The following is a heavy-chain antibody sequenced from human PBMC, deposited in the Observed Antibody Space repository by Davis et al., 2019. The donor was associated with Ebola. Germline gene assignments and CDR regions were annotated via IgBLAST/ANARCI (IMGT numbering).Heavy chain of an antibody. CDR1: GGSISSSNW. Sequence: SETLSLTCAVSGGSISSSNWWSWVRQPPGKGLEWIGEIYHSGSTNYNPSLKSRVAISVDTSKNQFSLNLNSLTAADTAVYYCARSVSGGRASDYWGHGTLVTVSS. D-gene: IGHD2-15*01. J-gene: IGHJ4*01. CDR3: ARSVSGGRASDY. CDR2: IYHSGST. V-gene: IGHV4-4*02.